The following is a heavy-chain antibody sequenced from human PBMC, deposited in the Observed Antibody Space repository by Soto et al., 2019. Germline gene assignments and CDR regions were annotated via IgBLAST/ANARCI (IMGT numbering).Heavy chain of an antibody. D-gene: IGHD1-1*01. CDR2: ISWNSGSI. CDR1: GFTFDDYA. Sequence: PGGSLRLSCAASGFTFDDYAMHWVRQAPGKGLEWVSGISWNSGSIGYADSVKGRFTISRDNAKNSLYLQMNSLRAEDTAIYYCARAYKWRQMSLNVFDLWGQGTMVTVSS. CDR3: ARAYKWRQMSLNVFDL. J-gene: IGHJ3*01. V-gene: IGHV3-9*01.